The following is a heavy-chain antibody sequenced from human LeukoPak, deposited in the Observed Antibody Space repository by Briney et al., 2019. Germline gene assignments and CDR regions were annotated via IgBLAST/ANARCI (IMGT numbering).Heavy chain of an antibody. D-gene: IGHD3-22*01. CDR2: IWYDGSNI. CDR1: GFTFSTYG. CDR3: ARARNDYDSSGFSALDY. Sequence: GGSLRLSCAASGFTFSTYGMHWVRQAPGKGLDWVAVIWYDGSNIYHGDSVKGRFAVSRDNSKNTLYLQMNSLRAEDTAVYYCARARNDYDSSGFSALDYWGQGTLVTVSS. V-gene: IGHV3-33*01. J-gene: IGHJ4*02.